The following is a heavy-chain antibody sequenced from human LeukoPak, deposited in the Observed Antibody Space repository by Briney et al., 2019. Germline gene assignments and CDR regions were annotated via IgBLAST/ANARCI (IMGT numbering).Heavy chain of an antibody. CDR2: ITGSGVST. CDR1: GFTFSSYG. J-gene: IGHJ4*02. D-gene: IGHD3-10*01. Sequence: GKSLRLSCAASGFTFSSYGMNWVRQAPGKGLEWVSAITGSGVSTYYADSVKGRFTISRDNSKNTLYLQMKSLRAEDTAVYYCAKGTFGSGSEYYFDYWGQGTLVTVSS. V-gene: IGHV3-23*01. CDR3: AKGTFGSGSEYYFDY.